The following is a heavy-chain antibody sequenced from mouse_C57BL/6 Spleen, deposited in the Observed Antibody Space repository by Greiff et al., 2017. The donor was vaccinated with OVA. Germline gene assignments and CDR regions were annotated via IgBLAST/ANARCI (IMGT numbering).Heavy chain of an antibody. CDR1: GFTFTDYY. V-gene: IGHV7-3*01. J-gene: IGHJ3*01. CDR3: ASSSTDAWFAY. D-gene: IGHD4-1*02. CDR2: IRNKANGYTT. Sequence: EVKLVESGGGLVQPGGSLSLSCAASGFTFTDYYMSWVRPPPGKALEWLGFIRNKANGYTTEYSASVKGRFTISRDNSQSILYLQMNALRAEDSATYYCASSSTDAWFAYWGQGTLVTVSA.